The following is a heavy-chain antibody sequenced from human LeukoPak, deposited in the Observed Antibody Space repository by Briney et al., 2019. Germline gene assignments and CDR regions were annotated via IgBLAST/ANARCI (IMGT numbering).Heavy chain of an antibody. V-gene: IGHV1-18*01. Sequence: ASVKVSCKASGYNFEILGISWVRQAPGQVPEWMGWISAYEGNTDYAQKFGDRVTMTTDTSTNTAYMDLRNLTSDDTAVYYCARTLGGFTVDRATGFDLWGRGTLVTVSS. CDR3: ARTLGGFTVDRATGFDL. CDR2: ISAYEGNT. J-gene: IGHJ2*01. D-gene: IGHD5-24*01. CDR1: GYNFEILG.